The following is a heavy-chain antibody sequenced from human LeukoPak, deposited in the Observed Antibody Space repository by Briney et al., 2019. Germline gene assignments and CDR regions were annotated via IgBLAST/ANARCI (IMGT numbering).Heavy chain of an antibody. D-gene: IGHD2-2*01. CDR2: MNPNSGNT. V-gene: IGHV1-8*03. J-gene: IGHJ3*02. Sequence: ASVKVSCKASGYTFTSYDINWVRQATGQGLEWMGWMNPNSGNTGYAQKFQGRVTITRNTSISTAYMELSSLRSEDTAVYYCAREFCSSTSCHSAFDIWGQGTMVTVSS. CDR1: GYTFTSYD. CDR3: AREFCSSTSCHSAFDI.